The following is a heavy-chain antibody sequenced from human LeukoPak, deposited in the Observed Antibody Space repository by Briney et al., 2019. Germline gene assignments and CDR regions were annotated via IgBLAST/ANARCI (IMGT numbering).Heavy chain of an antibody. Sequence: SGTLSLTCAVSGGSISSSNWWSWVRQPPGKGLEWIGEIYYSGSTNYNPSLKSRVTISVDKSKNQFSLKLSSVTAADTAVYYCARDLFAYSSGSYYFDYWGQGTLVTVSS. J-gene: IGHJ4*02. D-gene: IGHD6-19*01. CDR1: GGSISSSNW. CDR3: ARDLFAYSSGSYYFDY. CDR2: IYYSGST. V-gene: IGHV4-4*02.